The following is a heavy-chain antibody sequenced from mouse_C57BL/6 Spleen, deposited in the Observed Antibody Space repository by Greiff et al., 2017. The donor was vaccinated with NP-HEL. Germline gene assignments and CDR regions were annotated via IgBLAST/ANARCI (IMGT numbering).Heavy chain of an antibody. CDR3: ARFAY. J-gene: IGHJ3*01. CDR2: IDPNSGGT. V-gene: IGHV1-72*01. CDR1: GYTFTSYW. Sequence: QVHVKQPGAELVKPGASVKLSCKASGYTFTSYWMHWVKQRPGRGLEWIGRIDPNSGGTKYTEKFKSKATLTVDKPSSPAYMQLSSLTSEDSAVYYCARFAYWGQGTLVTVSA.